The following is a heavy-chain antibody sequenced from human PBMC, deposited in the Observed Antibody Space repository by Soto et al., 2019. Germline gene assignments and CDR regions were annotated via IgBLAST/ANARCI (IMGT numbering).Heavy chain of an antibody. CDR1: GFTFSSYA. Sequence: EVQLLESGGGLVQPGGSLRLSCAASGFTFSSYAMSWVRQAPGKGLEWVSAISGSGGSTYYADSEKGRFTISRDNSKNTLYLQMNSLRAEDTAVYYCAKVPDLYSSSSGRYYFDYWGQGILVTVSS. D-gene: IGHD6-6*01. CDR3: AKVPDLYSSSSGRYYFDY. CDR2: ISGSGGST. V-gene: IGHV3-23*01. J-gene: IGHJ4*02.